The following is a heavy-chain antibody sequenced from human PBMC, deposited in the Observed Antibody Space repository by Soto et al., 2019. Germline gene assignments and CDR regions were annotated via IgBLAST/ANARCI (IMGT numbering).Heavy chain of an antibody. CDR2: ISYDGSNK. CDR3: ASLSTAIVGATPFDY. V-gene: IGHV3-30-3*01. CDR1: GFTFSSYA. D-gene: IGHD1-26*01. Sequence: GGSLRLSCAASGFTFSSYAMHWVRQAPGKGLEWVAVISYDGSNKYYADSVKGRFTISRDNSKNTLYLQMNSLRAEDTAVYYCASLSTAIVGATPFDYWGQGTLVTVSS. J-gene: IGHJ4*02.